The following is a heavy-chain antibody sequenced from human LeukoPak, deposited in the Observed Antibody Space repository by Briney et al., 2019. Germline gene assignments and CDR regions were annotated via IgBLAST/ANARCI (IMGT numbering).Heavy chain of an antibody. CDR2: INPNSGGT. CDR1: GYTFTGYY. J-gene: IGHJ4*02. D-gene: IGHD3-22*01. CDR3: AXXXXXPRVSGSDSSASGY. Sequence: ASVKVSCKASGYTFTGYYMHWVRQAPGQGLEWMGWINPNSGGTNYAQKFQGRVTMTRDTSISTAYMELSRLRSDDTAVYYCAXXXXXPRVSGSDSSASGYWGQGTLVTVSS. V-gene: IGHV1-2*02.